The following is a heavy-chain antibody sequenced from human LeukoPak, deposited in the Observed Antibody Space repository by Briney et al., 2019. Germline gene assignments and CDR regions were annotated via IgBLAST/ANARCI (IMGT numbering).Heavy chain of an antibody. V-gene: IGHV4-39*02. Sequence: SETLSLTCTVSGGSISSSNYNWGWIRQPPGKGLQWIGSIYYTGSTYYNPPFKSRVTISVDTSKNQFSLKLRSVTAADTAVYYCAREPDLWFAGGPLDYWGQGTLVTVSS. D-gene: IGHD3-10*01. CDR2: IYYTGST. CDR3: AREPDLWFAGGPLDY. J-gene: IGHJ4*02. CDR1: GGSISSSNYN.